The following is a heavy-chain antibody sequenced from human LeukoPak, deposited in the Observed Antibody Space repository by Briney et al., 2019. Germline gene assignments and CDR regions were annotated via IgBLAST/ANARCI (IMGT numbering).Heavy chain of an antibody. CDR1: GFNFSTYN. J-gene: IGHJ4*02. D-gene: IGHD3-3*01. CDR3: ARDGYDFWSDYPTTLDY. V-gene: IGHV3-48*01. Sequence: GGSLRLSCAVSGFNFSTYNMNWVRQAPGKGLEWVSYSSTSSRTIYYADSVKGRFTISRDNAKNSLYLQMNSLRAEDTAVYYCARDGYDFWSDYPTTLDYWGQGTLVTVSS. CDR2: SSTSSRTI.